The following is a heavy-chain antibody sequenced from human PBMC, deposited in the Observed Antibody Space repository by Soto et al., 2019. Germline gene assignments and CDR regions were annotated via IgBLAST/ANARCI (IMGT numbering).Heavy chain of an antibody. Sequence: SETLSLTCAVYGGSFSGYYWSWIRQPPGKGLEWIGEINHSGSTNYNPSLKSRVTISVDTSKNQFSLKLGSVTAADTAVYYCRLEGEQLVRWGQGTLVTVSS. CDR1: GGSFSGYY. V-gene: IGHV4-34*01. CDR2: INHSGST. CDR3: RLEGEQLVR. J-gene: IGHJ5*02. D-gene: IGHD1-1*01.